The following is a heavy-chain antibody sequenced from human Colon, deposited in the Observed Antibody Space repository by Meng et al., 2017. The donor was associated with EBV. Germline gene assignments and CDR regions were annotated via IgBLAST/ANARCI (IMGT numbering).Heavy chain of an antibody. CDR1: GGPVGVVNW. J-gene: IGHJ4*02. V-gene: IGHV4-4*02. Sequence: GSGLGWVKSSGPVSLACGVSGGPVGVVNWGSWVRHHPGKGLEWIGEIYRTGDANYNPSLNSRVSISIDKAKNHFSLILNSVTAADTAMYYCARDNDITLIQGGGFGYWGPGTLVTVSS. CDR2: IYRTGDA. D-gene: IGHD3-10*01. CDR3: ARDNDITLIQGGGFGY.